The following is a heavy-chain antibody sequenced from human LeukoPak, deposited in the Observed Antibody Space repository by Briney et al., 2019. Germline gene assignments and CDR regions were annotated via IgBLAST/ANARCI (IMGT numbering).Heavy chain of an antibody. Sequence: ASVKVSCKASGGTFSSYAISWVRQAPGQGLEWMGRIIPIFGTANYAQKSQGRVTITTDESTSTAYMELSSLRSEDTAVYYCATRPLYGSGSSFDYWGQGTLVTVSS. CDR1: GGTFSSYA. V-gene: IGHV1-69*05. D-gene: IGHD3-10*01. CDR2: IIPIFGTA. CDR3: ATRPLYGSGSSFDY. J-gene: IGHJ4*02.